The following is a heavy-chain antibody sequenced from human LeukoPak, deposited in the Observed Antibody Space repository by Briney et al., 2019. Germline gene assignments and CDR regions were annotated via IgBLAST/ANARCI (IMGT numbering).Heavy chain of an antibody. Sequence: ASETLSLTCTVSGGSISSGGYYWGWIRQPPGKGLEWIGSIYYSGSTYYNPSLKSRVTISVDTSKNRFSLKLSSVTAADTAVYYCARPLGYCSSTSCLFGGILSWFDPWGQGTLVTVSS. D-gene: IGHD2-2*01. CDR1: GGSISSGGYY. CDR2: IYYSGST. CDR3: ARPLGYCSSTSCLFGGILSWFDP. J-gene: IGHJ5*02. V-gene: IGHV4-39*01.